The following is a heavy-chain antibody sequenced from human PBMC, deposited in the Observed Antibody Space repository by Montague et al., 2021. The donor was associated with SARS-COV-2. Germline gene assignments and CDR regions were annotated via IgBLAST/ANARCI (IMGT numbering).Heavy chain of an antibody. CDR3: ARVQGITMTVVVIGAFDI. CDR2: IYHSGST. Sequence: SETLSLTCAVSGGSISSGNWWSWVRQPPGKGLEWIGEIYHSGSTNYNPSLKSRVTISVDTSKNQFSLKLSSVTAADTAVYYCARVQGITMTVVVIGAFDIWGQGTMVTVSS. CDR1: GGSISSGNW. D-gene: IGHD3-22*01. J-gene: IGHJ3*02. V-gene: IGHV4-4*02.